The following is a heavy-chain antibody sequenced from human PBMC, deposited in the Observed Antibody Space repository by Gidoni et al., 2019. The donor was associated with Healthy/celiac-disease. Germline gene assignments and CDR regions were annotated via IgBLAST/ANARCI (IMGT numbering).Heavy chain of an antibody. J-gene: IGHJ6*02. CDR2: INHSGST. Sequence: QVQLQQWGAGLLKPSETLSLTCAVYGGSFSGYYWSWIRQPPGKGLEWIGEINHSGSTNYNPSLKSRVTISVDTSKNQFSLKLSSVTAADTAVYYCARGLNGVDYYYYGMDVWGQGTTVTVSS. D-gene: IGHD2-8*01. CDR3: ARGLNGVDYYYYGMDV. CDR1: GGSFSGYY. V-gene: IGHV4-34*01.